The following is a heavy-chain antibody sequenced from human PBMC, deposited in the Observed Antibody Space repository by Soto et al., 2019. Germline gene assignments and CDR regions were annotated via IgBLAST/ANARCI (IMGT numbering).Heavy chain of an antibody. D-gene: IGHD3-10*01. V-gene: IGHV4-4*08. J-gene: IGHJ6*02. Sequence: QVQLQESGPGLVKPSETLSLTCTVSGDSISTYNLAWIRQPPGKGLEWIGYFRSGGGTSYNPSLTSRVPISAAPSMKQFPLRLSSVTAADTAVYYCVRQGIGVLHGLVDVWGQGTTVTVSS. CDR3: VRQGIGVLHGLVDV. CDR1: GDSISTYN. CDR2: FRSGGGT.